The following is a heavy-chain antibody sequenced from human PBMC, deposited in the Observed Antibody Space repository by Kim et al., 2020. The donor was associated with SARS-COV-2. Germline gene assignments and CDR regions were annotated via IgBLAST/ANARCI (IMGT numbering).Heavy chain of an antibody. CDR3: ARQETITIFGVVISPSWFDP. CDR2: IYYSGST. D-gene: IGHD3-3*01. J-gene: IGHJ5*02. Sequence: SETLSLTSTVSGGSISSSSYYWGWIRQPPGKGLEWIGSIYYSGSTYYNPSPKSRVTIYVDTSKNQFSLKLSSVTAADTAVYYCARQETITIFGVVISPSWFDPWGQGTLVTVSS. CDR1: GGSISSSSYY. V-gene: IGHV4-39*01.